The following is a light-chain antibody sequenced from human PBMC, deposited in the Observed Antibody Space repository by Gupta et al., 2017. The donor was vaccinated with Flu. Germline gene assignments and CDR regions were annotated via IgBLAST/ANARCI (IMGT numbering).Light chain of an antibody. CDR3: GSYGAAGV. V-gene: IGLV2-14*01. CDR1: DSDIGAYAY. CDR2: EVR. J-gene: IGLJ2*01. Sequence: QSIAISCTGADSDIGAYAYCYWHQQRPGKAPKLMNYEVRNRRSGVSTPFSGSKSGNTASLTIAELQAEDEADYYCGSYGAAGVFGAGTKVTVL.